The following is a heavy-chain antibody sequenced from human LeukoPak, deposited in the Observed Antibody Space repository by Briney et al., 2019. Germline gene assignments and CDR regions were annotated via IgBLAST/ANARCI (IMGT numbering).Heavy chain of an antibody. CDR1: GGAFSSYA. J-gene: IGHJ1*01. CDR3: ARYPLSSVGATIGHFQH. D-gene: IGHD1-26*01. CDR2: IIPIFGTA. Sequence: SVEVSCKASGGAFSSYAISWVRQATGQGLEWMGRIIPIFGTAHYAQKFQGRVTITTDDSTSTAYMELSSLRSEDTAVYYCARYPLSSVGATIGHFQHWGQGTLVTVSS. V-gene: IGHV1-69*05.